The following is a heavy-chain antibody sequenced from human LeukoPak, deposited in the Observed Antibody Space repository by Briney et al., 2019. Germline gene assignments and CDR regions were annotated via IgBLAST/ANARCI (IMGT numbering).Heavy chain of an antibody. V-gene: IGHV1-46*01. J-gene: IGHJ6*02. CDR2: INPSGGST. CDR3: ARDQRAYGSSYYYYAMDV. CDR1: GYTFTAYY. D-gene: IGHD5-12*01. Sequence: EASVKVSCKASGYTFTAYYMHWVRQAPGQGLEWMGIINPSGGSTTYAQNFQGRVTMTRDTSTSTVYMELSILRSEDTAVYYCARDQRAYGSSYYYYAMDVWGQGTTVTVSS.